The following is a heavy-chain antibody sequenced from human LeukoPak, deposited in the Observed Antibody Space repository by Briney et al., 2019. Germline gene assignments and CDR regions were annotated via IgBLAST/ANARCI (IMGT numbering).Heavy chain of an antibody. CDR2: IYPGDSDT. D-gene: IGHD3-3*01. V-gene: IGHV5-51*01. Sequence: GESLKISCKGSGYSFTSYWIGWVRQMPGKGLELMGIIYPGDSDTRYSPSFPGQVTISADKSISTAYLQWSSLKASDTAMYYCARRGTTIFGVDPYYYYYYMDVWGKGTTVTISS. CDR3: ARRGTTIFGVDPYYYYYYMDV. CDR1: GYSFTSYW. J-gene: IGHJ6*03.